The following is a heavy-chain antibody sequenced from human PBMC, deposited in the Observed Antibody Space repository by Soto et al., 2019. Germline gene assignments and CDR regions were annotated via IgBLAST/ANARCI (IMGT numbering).Heavy chain of an antibody. CDR1: GFTFSSYD. Sequence: GGSLRLSCAASGFTFSSYDMHWVRQATGKGLEWVSALGSADDPYYLASVKGRFTISRENAKNSLYLQMNSLRAGDTAVYYCARAYSGQLPRRADYYYAMDVWGQGTTVTVSS. V-gene: IGHV3-13*05. D-gene: IGHD2-2*01. J-gene: IGHJ6*02. CDR3: ARAYSGQLPRRADYYYAMDV. CDR2: LGSADDP.